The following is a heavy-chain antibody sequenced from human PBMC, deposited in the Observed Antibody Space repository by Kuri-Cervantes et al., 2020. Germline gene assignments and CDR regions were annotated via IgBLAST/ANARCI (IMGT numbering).Heavy chain of an antibody. D-gene: IGHD3-22*01. V-gene: IGHV4-34*01. Sequence: SQTLSLTCAVYGGSFSGSYWSWIRQPPGKGLEWIGEINHSGSTNYNPSLKSRVTISVDTSKNQFSLKLSSVTAADTAVYYCARDFYYDSSGYARGFQHWGQGTLVTVSS. CDR2: INHSGST. CDR3: ARDFYYDSSGYARGFQH. J-gene: IGHJ1*01. CDR1: GGSFSGSY.